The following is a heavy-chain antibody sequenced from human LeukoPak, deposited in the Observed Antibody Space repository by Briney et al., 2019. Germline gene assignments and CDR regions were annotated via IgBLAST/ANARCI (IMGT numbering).Heavy chain of an antibody. V-gene: IGHV3-7*03. Sequence: GGSLRLSRAASGFTFSSYAMSWVRQAPGKGLEWVATINQNGGVKYYVDSVKGRFTISRDNAKTSLFLQMNSLRIDDTAMYYCTRTVNSASDFWGQGTLVTVSS. J-gene: IGHJ4*02. CDR2: INQNGGVK. D-gene: IGHD4-23*01. CDR1: GFTFSSYA. CDR3: TRTVNSASDF.